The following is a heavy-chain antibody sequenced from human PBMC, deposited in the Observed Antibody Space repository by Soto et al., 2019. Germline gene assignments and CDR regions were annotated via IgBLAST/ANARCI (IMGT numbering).Heavy chain of an antibody. CDR1: GYTFTSYA. J-gene: IGHJ4*02. D-gene: IGHD6-6*01. V-gene: IGHV1-3*01. CDR3: ARIIAARRKYYFDY. CDR2: INAGNGNT. Sequence: ASVKVSCKASGYTFTSYAMHWVRQAPGQRLEWMGWINAGNGNTKYSQKFQGRVTITRDTSASTAYMELSSLRSEDTAVYYCARIIAARRKYYFDYWGQGTLVTVSS.